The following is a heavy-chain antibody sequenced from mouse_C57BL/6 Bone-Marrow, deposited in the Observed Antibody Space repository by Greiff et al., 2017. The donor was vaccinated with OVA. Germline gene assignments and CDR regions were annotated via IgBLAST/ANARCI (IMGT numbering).Heavy chain of an antibody. CDR2: IYPGGGYT. Sequence: VQLVESGAELVRPGTSVKMSCKASGYTFTNYWIGWAKQRPGHGLEWIGDIYPGGGYTNYNEKFKGKATLTADKSSSTAYMQFSSLTSEDSAIYYCARGYYAMDYWGQGTSVTVSS. CDR1: GYTFTNYW. V-gene: IGHV1-63*01. J-gene: IGHJ4*01. CDR3: ARGYYAMDY.